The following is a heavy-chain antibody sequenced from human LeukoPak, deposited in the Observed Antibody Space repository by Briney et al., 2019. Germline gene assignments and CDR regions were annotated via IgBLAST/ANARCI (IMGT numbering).Heavy chain of an antibody. CDR3: ARGLTTVTRSPFDY. CDR1: GFTFSSYS. V-gene: IGHV3-48*02. CDR2: ISSSSSAI. D-gene: IGHD4-17*01. Sequence: GGSLRLSCAASGFTFSSYSMNWVRQAPGKALEGVSYISSSSSAIYYTDSVKGLFTISRHNPKNSLYLQMNSLREEDTAFYYCARGLTTVTRSPFDYWGQGTLVTVSS. J-gene: IGHJ4*02.